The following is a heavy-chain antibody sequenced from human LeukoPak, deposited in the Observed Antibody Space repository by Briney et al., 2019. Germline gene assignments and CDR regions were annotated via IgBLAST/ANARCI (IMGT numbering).Heavy chain of an antibody. CDR3: TRDRLARYSGYDSHN. Sequence: GGSLRLSCAAYGFTFSSYWMSWVRQAPGKGLEWVANIKQDGSEKYYVDSVKGRFTISRDDSKSIAYLQMNSLKTEDTAVYYCTRDRLARYSGYDSHNWGQGTLVTVSS. CDR2: IKQDGSEK. D-gene: IGHD5-12*01. J-gene: IGHJ4*02. CDR1: GFTFSSYW. V-gene: IGHV3-7*03.